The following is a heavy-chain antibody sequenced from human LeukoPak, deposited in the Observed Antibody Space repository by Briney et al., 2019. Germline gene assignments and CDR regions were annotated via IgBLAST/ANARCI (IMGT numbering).Heavy chain of an antibody. V-gene: IGHV1-69*06. CDR1: GGTFSSYA. D-gene: IGHD1-26*01. CDR2: IIPIFGTA. Sequence: VASVKVSCKASGGTFSSYAISWVRQAPGQGLEWMGGIIPIFGTANYAQKFQGRVTITADKSTSTAYMGLSSLRSEDTAVYYCARDRPIVGAPYYFDYWGQGTLVTVSS. CDR3: ARDRPIVGAPYYFDY. J-gene: IGHJ4*02.